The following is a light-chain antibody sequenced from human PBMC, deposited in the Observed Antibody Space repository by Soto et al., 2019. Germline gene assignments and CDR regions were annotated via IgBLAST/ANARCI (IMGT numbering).Light chain of an antibody. J-gene: IGKJ4*01. CDR3: QQSYSTPLT. CDR1: QSISSY. Sequence: DIQMTQSPSSLSASVGDRVTITCRASQSISSYLNWYQQQPGKAPRLLISTASTLQSGVPLRFSGDGSGTDFTLTINTLQPEDFATYYCQQSYSTPLTFGGGTKVEI. CDR2: TAS. V-gene: IGKV1-39*01.